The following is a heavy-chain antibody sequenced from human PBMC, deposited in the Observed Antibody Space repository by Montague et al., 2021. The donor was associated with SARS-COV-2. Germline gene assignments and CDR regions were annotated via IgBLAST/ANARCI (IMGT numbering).Heavy chain of an antibody. CDR2: IYYSGST. CDR3: ARDYGDYGSGYYYGMDV. D-gene: IGHD4-17*01. V-gene: IGHV4-39*07. J-gene: IGHJ6*02. CDR1: GGSISSSSYY. Sequence: SETLSLTCTVSGGSISSSSYYWGWIRQPPGKGLEWIGSIYYSGSTYYNPSLKSRVTLSVDTSKNQFSLKLSSVTAADTAVYYCARDYGDYGSGYYYGMDVWGQGTTVTVSS.